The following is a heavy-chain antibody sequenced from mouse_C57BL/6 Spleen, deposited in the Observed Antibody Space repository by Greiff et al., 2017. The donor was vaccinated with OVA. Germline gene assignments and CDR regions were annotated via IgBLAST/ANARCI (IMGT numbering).Heavy chain of an antibody. D-gene: IGHD4-1*01. CDR1: GFTFSDYY. V-gene: IGHV7-3*01. CDR2: IRNKANGYTT. J-gene: IGHJ2*01. CDR3: ARYIRNWYYFDY. Sequence: EVQRVESGGGLVQPGGSLSLSCAASGFTFSDYYMSWVRQPPGKALEWLGFIRNKANGYTTEYSASVKGRFTISRDNSQSILYLQMNALRAEDSATYYCARYIRNWYYFDYWGQGTTLTVSS.